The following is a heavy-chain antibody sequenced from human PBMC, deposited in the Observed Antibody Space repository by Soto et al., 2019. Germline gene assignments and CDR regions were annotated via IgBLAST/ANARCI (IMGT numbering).Heavy chain of an antibody. CDR3: ARDLIVVVPAAKKDYGMDV. Sequence: AGNGNTKYSQKFQGRVTITRDTSASTAYMELSSLRSEDTAVYYCARDLIVVVPAAKKDYGMDVWGQGTTVTVSS. CDR2: AGNGNT. D-gene: IGHD2-2*01. V-gene: IGHV1-3*01. J-gene: IGHJ6*02.